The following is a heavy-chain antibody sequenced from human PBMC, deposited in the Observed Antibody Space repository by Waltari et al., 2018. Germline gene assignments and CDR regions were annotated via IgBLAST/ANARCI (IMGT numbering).Heavy chain of an antibody. V-gene: IGHV3-33*01. Sequence: QVQVVESGGGAVQPGQSLRLSCVTSGFKFSSYGMHWVRQAPGKGLGWVAVIWYDGSNTDDRESVKGRFTISRDNVKNTVDLQMNNLRVEDTAVYYCARPAWNDPPYYYGMDVWGPGTTVSVSS. D-gene: IGHD1-1*01. CDR2: IWYDGSNT. CDR1: GFKFSSYG. CDR3: ARPAWNDPPYYYGMDV. J-gene: IGHJ6*02.